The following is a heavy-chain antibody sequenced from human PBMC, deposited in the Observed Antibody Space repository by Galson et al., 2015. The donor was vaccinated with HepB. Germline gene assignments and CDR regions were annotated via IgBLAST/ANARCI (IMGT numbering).Heavy chain of an antibody. CDR1: GYTLTELY. Sequence: SVKVSCKVSGYTLTELYMHWVRQAPGRGLEWMGGFDPEDGETIYAQKFQGRVTMTEDTSTDTAYMELSSLRSEDTAEYYCATGLYQTRYYYYYGMDVWGQGTTVTVSS. J-gene: IGHJ6*02. D-gene: IGHD2-2*02. V-gene: IGHV1-24*01. CDR2: FDPEDGET. CDR3: ATGLYQTRYYYYYGMDV.